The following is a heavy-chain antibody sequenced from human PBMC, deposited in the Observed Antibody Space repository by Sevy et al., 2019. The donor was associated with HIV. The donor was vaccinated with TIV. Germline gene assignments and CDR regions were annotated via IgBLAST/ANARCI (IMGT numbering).Heavy chain of an antibody. J-gene: IGHJ6*02. D-gene: IGHD3-10*01. CDR2: ISYDGSNK. V-gene: IGHV3-30*18. CDR1: GFTFNSHG. CDR3: AKSIWFGDLSDYNGMDV. Sequence: GGSLRLSCAASGFTFNSHGMHWVRQAPGKGLEWVAVISYDGSNKYYADSVKGRFTISRDNSKNTLSLQMNSLRAEDTAAYYCAKSIWFGDLSDYNGMDVWGQGTTVTVSS.